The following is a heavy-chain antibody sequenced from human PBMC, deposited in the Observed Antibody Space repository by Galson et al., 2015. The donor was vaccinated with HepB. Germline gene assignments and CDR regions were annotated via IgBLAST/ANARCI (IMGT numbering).Heavy chain of an antibody. CDR2: INPNSGGT. CDR1: GYTFTGYY. J-gene: IGHJ1*01. Sequence: VKVSCKASGYTFTGYYMHWVRQAPGQGLEWMGWINPNSGGTNYAQKFQGWVTMTRDTSISTAYMELSRLRSDDTAVYYCAADRGYDSSGYSSLLEGGPAPLLTVSS. D-gene: IGHD3-22*01. V-gene: IGHV1-2*04. CDR3: AADRGYDSSGYSSLLE.